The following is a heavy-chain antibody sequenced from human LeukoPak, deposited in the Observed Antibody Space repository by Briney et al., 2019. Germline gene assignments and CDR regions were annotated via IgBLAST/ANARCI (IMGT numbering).Heavy chain of an antibody. CDR3: ARDESGGLDY. J-gene: IGHJ4*02. CDR2: IYYSGST. CDR1: GVSISSYY. Sequence: SQTLSLTWIVSGVSISSYYWSWIRQPPGDGLEWIGYIYYSGSTNHNPSLKIPVTISVDTSKNQLSLKLSSVTAAETAVYYCARDESGGLDYWGQGTLVTVSS. V-gene: IGHV4-59*01. D-gene: IGHD2-15*01.